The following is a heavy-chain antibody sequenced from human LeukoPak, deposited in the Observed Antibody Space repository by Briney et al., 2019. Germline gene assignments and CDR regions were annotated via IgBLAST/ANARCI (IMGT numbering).Heavy chain of an antibody. Sequence: WASVKVSCKASGYTFTSYGISWVRQAPGQGLEWMGWISAYNGNTNHAQKLQGRVTMTTDTSTSTAYMELRSLRSDDTAVYYCARGTRYGYGSDYFDYWGQGTLVTVSS. J-gene: IGHJ4*02. V-gene: IGHV1-18*01. CDR3: ARGTRYGYGSDYFDY. CDR2: ISAYNGNT. D-gene: IGHD5-18*01. CDR1: GYTFTSYG.